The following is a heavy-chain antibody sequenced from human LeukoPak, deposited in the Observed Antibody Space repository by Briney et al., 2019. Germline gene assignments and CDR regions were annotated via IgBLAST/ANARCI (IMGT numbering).Heavy chain of an antibody. CDR2: ISSSSSYI. CDR3: ARDQGGGATPDYDY. V-gene: IGHV3-21*01. J-gene: IGHJ4*02. CDR1: GFTFSSYS. Sequence: GGSLRLSCAASGFTFSSYSMNWVRQAPGKGLEWVSSISSSSSYIYYADSVKGRFTISGDNAKNSLYLQMNSLRAEDTAVYYCARDQGGGATPDYDYWGQGTLVTVSS. D-gene: IGHD1-26*01.